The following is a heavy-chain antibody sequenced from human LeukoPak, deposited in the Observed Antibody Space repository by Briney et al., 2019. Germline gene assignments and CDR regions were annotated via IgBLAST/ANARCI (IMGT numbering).Heavy chain of an antibody. CDR3: ARPRGYSGYDSSV. D-gene: IGHD5-12*01. Sequence: PGGSLRLSCAASGFTFSRHSMNWVRQAPGRGLEWVSYISSSGSSTIHYADSVKGRFTISRDNAKNSLYLQMNSLRAEDTAVYYCARPRGYSGYDSSVWGQGTLVTVSS. CDR2: ISSSGSSTI. J-gene: IGHJ4*02. V-gene: IGHV3-48*04. CDR1: GFTFSRHS.